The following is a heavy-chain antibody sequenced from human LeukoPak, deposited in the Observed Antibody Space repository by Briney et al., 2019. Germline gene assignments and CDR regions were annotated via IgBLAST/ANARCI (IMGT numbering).Heavy chain of an antibody. CDR1: GFTFSSYA. CDR2: ISGSGGST. V-gene: IGHV3-23*01. CDR3: AKDPSPLYYDFWSGDAFDI. D-gene: IGHD3-3*01. Sequence: PGGSLRLSCAAFGFTFSSYAMSWVRQAPGKGLEWVSAISGSGGSTYYADSVKGRFTISRDNSKNTLYLQMNSLRAEDTAVYYCAKDPSPLYYDFWSGDAFDIWGQGTMVTVSS. J-gene: IGHJ3*02.